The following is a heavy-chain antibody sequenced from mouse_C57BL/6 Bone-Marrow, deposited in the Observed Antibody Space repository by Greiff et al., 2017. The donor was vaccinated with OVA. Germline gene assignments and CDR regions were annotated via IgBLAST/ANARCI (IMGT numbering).Heavy chain of an antibody. CDR2: IYPRSGNN. CDR1: GYTFTSYG. V-gene: IGHV1-81*01. Sequence: QVQLQQSGAELARPGASVKLSCKASGYTFTSYGISWVKQRTGQGLEWIGEIYPRSGNNYYNEKFKGKATLTADKSSSTAYMELRSLTSEDSAVYFCARSDYGRSYDWYFDVGGTGTTVTVSS. D-gene: IGHD1-1*01. CDR3: ARSDYGRSYDWYFDV. J-gene: IGHJ1*03.